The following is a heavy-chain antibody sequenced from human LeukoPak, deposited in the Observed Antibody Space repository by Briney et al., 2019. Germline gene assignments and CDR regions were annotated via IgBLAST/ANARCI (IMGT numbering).Heavy chain of an antibody. J-gene: IGHJ4*02. CDR3: AKDRPQFSNGWHGFDH. CDR2: ISASGDSE. Sequence: GGSLRLSCEVSGFTFSNYAMSWVRRAPGQGLEWVSVISASGDSEHLADSVKGRFTISRDNSKNTVYLHLDSLRVEDTAVYYCAKDRPQFSNGWHGFDHWGQGNMVIVSS. CDR1: GFTFSNYA. V-gene: IGHV3-23*01. D-gene: IGHD6-19*01.